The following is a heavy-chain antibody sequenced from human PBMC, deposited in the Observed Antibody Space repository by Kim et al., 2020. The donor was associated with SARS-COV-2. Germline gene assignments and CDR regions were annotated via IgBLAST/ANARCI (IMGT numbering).Heavy chain of an antibody. CDR3: ASCRLGYYDSRVRIFDY. J-gene: IGHJ4*02. Sequence: SETLSLTCTVSGGSISSGGYYWSWIRQHPGKGLEWIGYIYYSGSTYYNPSLKSRVTISVDTSKNQFSLKLSSVTAADTAVYYCASCRLGYYDSRVRIFDYWGQGTLVTVSS. D-gene: IGHD3-22*01. V-gene: IGHV4-31*03. CDR1: GGSISSGGYY. CDR2: IYYSGST.